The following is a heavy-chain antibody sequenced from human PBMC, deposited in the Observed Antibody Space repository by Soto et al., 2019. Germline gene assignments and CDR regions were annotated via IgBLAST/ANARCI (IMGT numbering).Heavy chain of an antibody. J-gene: IGHJ4*02. CDR3: ARDYDSSGYPRYYFDY. V-gene: IGHV1-46*01. D-gene: IGHD3-22*01. Sequence: QVQLVQSGAEVKKPGASVKVSCKASGYTFTSYYMHWVRQAPGQGLEWMGIINPSGGSTSYAQKFQGRGTMTRDTSTGTVYMELSSLRSEDTAVYYCARDYDSSGYPRYYFDYWGQGTLVTVSS. CDR1: GYTFTSYY. CDR2: INPSGGST.